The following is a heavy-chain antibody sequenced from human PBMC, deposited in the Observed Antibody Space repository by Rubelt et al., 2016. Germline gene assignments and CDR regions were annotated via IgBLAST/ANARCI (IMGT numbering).Heavy chain of an antibody. Sequence: ETLSLTCTVSGGSVSSGSYYWSWIRQPPGKGLEWIGYIYYSGSTNYNPSLKSRVTISVDTSKNQFSLKLSSVTAADTAVYYCARIQTYYYDSSGYLRAFDIWGQGTMVTVSS. V-gene: IGHV4-61*01. D-gene: IGHD3-22*01. J-gene: IGHJ3*02. CDR2: IYYSGST. CDR1: GGSVSSGSYY. CDR3: ARIQTYYYDSSGYLRAFDI.